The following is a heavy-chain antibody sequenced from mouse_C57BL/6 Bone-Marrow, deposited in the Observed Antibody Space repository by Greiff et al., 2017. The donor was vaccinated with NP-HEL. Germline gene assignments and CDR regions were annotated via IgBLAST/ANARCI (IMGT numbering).Heavy chain of an antibody. J-gene: IGHJ4*01. V-gene: IGHV2-2*01. CDR2: IWSGGST. Sequence: QVQLKESGPGLVQPSQSLSITCTVSGFSLTSYGVHWVRQSPGKGLEWLGVIWSGGSTDYNAAFISRLSISKDNSKSQVFFKMNSLQADDTAIYYCARKVDYYGSSGDYYAMDYWGQGTSVTVSS. CDR1: GFSLTSYG. CDR3: ARKVDYYGSSGDYYAMDY. D-gene: IGHD1-1*01.